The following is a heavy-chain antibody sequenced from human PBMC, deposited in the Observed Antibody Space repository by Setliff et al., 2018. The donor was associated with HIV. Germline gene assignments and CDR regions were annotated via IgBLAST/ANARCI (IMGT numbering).Heavy chain of an antibody. J-gene: IGHJ4*02. CDR3: ARIDGEAADTNY. V-gene: IGHV4-4*07. CDR1: GGSINTYY. CDR2: FYTSGST. D-gene: IGHD6-13*01. Sequence: SETLSLTCTVSGGSINTYYWSWIRQPAGKGLEWIGRFYTSGSTNYNPSLKSRVTMSVDTSKNQFSLKLSSVTAADTAVYYCARIDGEAADTNYWGQGTLVTVSS.